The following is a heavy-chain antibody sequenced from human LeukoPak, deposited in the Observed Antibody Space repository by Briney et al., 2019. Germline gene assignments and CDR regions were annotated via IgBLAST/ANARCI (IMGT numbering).Heavy chain of an antibody. Sequence: PGGSLRLSCAASGFTFSSYAMSWVRQAPGKGLEWVSAISGSGGSTYYADSVKGRFTISRDNSKNTLYLQMNSLRAEDTAVYYCAKDTVANYDSSGYLPTLGYWGQGTLVTVSS. V-gene: IGHV3-23*01. D-gene: IGHD3-22*01. CDR2: ISGSGGST. CDR1: GFTFSSYA. J-gene: IGHJ4*02. CDR3: AKDTVANYDSSGYLPTLGY.